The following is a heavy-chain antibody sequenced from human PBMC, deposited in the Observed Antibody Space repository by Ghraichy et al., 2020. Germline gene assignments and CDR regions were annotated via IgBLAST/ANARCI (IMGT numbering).Heavy chain of an antibody. J-gene: IGHJ4*02. CDR2: IIPIFGTA. Sequence: SVKVSCKASGGTFSSYAISWVRQAPGQGLEWMGGIIPIFGTANYAQKFQGRVTITADESTSTAYMELSSLRSEDTAVYYCARGEGITMVRGVILGNFDYWGQGTLVTVSS. V-gene: IGHV1-69*13. CDR1: GGTFSSYA. CDR3: ARGEGITMVRGVILGNFDY. D-gene: IGHD3-10*01.